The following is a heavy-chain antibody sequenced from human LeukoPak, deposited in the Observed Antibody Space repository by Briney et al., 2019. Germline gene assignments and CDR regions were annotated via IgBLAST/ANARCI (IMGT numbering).Heavy chain of an antibody. CDR3: ARLGYCTGTSCGRDDLYFDY. Sequence: GGSLRLSCAASGFNLDDYVMSWVRQAPGKGLEWVSGINWNGGSRGYADSVKGRFTISRDNAKNSLYLQMNSLRAEDTALYYCARLGYCTGTSCGRDDLYFDYWGQGTLVTVSS. D-gene: IGHD2-8*02. CDR2: INWNGGSR. J-gene: IGHJ4*02. CDR1: GFNLDDYV. V-gene: IGHV3-20*04.